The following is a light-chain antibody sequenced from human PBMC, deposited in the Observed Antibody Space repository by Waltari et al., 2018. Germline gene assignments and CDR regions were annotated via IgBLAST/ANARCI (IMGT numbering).Light chain of an antibody. CDR2: GTS. CDR3: QQYDGEVVT. J-gene: IGKJ4*01. V-gene: IGKV3-20*01. Sequence: WRASQSVTSISLTWYQQKLGPAPRLLIYGTSSRATAIPDRFSGSGSGTDFTLTISRLEPEDFAVYYCQQYDGEVVTFGGGTKVEI. CDR1: QSVTSIS.